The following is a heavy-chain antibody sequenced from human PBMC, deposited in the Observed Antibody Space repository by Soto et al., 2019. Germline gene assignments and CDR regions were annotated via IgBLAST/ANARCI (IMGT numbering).Heavy chain of an antibody. V-gene: IGHV3-7*04. CDR1: GLTLSRYW. CDR3: SRDYYGPGPD. CDR2: IKEDGGKT. D-gene: IGHD3-22*01. Sequence: EVQLVESGGGLVQPGGSLRLSCVASGLTLSRYWMSWVRQAPGKGLEWVANIKEDGGKTYYVDSVKGRFTMSRDNAKNSVYLKMISLRVEDTAVYYCSRDYYGPGPDWGQGTLVIVSS. J-gene: IGHJ4*02.